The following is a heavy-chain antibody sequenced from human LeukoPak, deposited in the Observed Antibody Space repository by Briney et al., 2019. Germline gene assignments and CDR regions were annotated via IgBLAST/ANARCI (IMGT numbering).Heavy chain of an antibody. J-gene: IGHJ4*02. Sequence: PGGSLRLSCAASGFTFSSYSMSWVRQGPGTGLEWVSAISGSGDTTFYADSVKGRFTISRDNSKNTRFLQVNSLRVEDTAVYFCAKELTTERTPGVDSWGQGTLVTVSS. V-gene: IGHV3-23*01. CDR1: GFTFSSYS. CDR3: AKELTTERTPGVDS. CDR2: ISGSGDTT. D-gene: IGHD4-17*01.